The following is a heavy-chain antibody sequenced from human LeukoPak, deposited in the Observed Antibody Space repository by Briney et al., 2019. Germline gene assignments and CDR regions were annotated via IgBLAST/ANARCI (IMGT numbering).Heavy chain of an antibody. CDR3: AKGIVGATTDY. V-gene: IGHV3-30*18. J-gene: IGHJ4*02. CDR2: ISYDGTTK. CDR1: GFTFSTYG. Sequence: GGSLRLSCAASGFTFSTYGMHWVRQAPGKGLEWVAVISYDGTTKYYVDSVKGRFTISRDNSKNTLYLQMNSLRAEDTAVYYCAKGIVGATTDYWGQGTLVTVSS. D-gene: IGHD1-26*01.